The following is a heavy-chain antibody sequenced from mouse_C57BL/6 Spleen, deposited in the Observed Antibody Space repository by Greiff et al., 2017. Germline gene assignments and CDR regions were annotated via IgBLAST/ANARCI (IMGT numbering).Heavy chain of an antibody. J-gene: IGHJ3*01. CDR1: GYTFTSYW. CDR2: INPSSGYT. Sequence: QVQLKQSGAELAKPGASVKLSCKASGYTFTSYWMHWVKQRPGQGLEWIGYINPSSGYTKYNQKFKDKATLTADKSSSTAYMQLSSLTYEDSAVYFCARSDGYYGAWFAYWGQGTLVTVSA. CDR3: ARSDGYYGAWFAY. V-gene: IGHV1-7*01. D-gene: IGHD2-3*01.